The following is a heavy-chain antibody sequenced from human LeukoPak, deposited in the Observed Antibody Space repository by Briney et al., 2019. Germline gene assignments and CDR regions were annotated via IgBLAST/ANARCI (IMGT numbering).Heavy chain of an antibody. J-gene: IGHJ4*02. CDR2: FSSSSSYT. CDR1: GFTFSDYY. CDR3: ARDMVRGVIITTPLGY. Sequence: GGSLRLSCAASGFTFSDYYMSWIRQAPGKGLEWVSYFSSSSSYTNYADSVKGRFTISRDNAKNSLYLQMNSLRAEDTAVYYCARDMVRGVIITTPLGYWGQGTLVTVSS. D-gene: IGHD3-10*01. V-gene: IGHV3-11*03.